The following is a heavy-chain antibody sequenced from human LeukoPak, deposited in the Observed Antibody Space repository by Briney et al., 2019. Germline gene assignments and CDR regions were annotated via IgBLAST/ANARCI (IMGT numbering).Heavy chain of an antibody. CDR2: ISWNSGSI. Sequence: PGGSLRLSCAASGFTFDDYAMHWVRHAPGKGLEWVSGISWNSGSIGYADSVKGRFTISRDNAKNSLYLQMNSLRAEDTALYYCAKGYDSSPFAAFDIWGQGTMVTVSS. CDR1: GFTFDDYA. J-gene: IGHJ3*02. V-gene: IGHV3-9*01. CDR3: AKGYDSSPFAAFDI. D-gene: IGHD3-22*01.